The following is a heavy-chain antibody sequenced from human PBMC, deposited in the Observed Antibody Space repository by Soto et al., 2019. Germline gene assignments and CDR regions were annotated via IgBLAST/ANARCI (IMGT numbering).Heavy chain of an antibody. CDR3: AKEPTIQLGLHYVDY. CDR2: ISHDGSNT. D-gene: IGHD5-18*01. V-gene: IGHV3-30*18. J-gene: IGHJ4*02. Sequence: QVQLVQSGGNVVQPGRSLRLSCAASGFTFSNYGMHWVRQAPGKGLEWLAFISHDGSNTYYADSVKGRFTISGDNSKNTLDLLSNCRRAADTCVFYCAKEPTIQLGLHYVDYWCQGALVTVSA. CDR1: GFTFSNYG.